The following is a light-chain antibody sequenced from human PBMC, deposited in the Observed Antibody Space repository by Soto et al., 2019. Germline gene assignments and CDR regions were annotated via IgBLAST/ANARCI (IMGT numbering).Light chain of an antibody. J-gene: IGKJ2*01. Sequence: SLSPGERATLSCRASQSVSSSYLAWYQQKPGQAPRLLIYGASSRATGIPDRFSGSGSGTDFTLTISRLEPEDFAVYYCQQYGSSPGYTFGQGTKLEIK. CDR2: GAS. V-gene: IGKV3-20*01. CDR1: QSVSSSY. CDR3: QQYGSSPGYT.